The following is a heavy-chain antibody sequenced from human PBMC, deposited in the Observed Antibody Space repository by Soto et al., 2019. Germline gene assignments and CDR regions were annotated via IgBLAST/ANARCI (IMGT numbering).Heavy chain of an antibody. CDR1: GFPFGRSA. CDR3: ATQDCSGAACSPPG. D-gene: IGHD2-15*01. CDR2: IISDTART. Sequence: EVQLLESGGGLVQPGGSLRLSCAASGFPFGRSAMSWVRQAPGMGLEWVSTIISDTARTHYADSVKGRFTISRDSSKKTMSLQMNSLRAADTAVYYCATQDCSGAACSPPGWGQGTLVTVSS. J-gene: IGHJ4*02. V-gene: IGHV3-23*01.